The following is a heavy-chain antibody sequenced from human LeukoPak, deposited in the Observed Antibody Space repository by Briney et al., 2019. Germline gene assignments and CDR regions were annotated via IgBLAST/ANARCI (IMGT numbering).Heavy chain of an antibody. D-gene: IGHD3-10*01. J-gene: IGHJ3*02. CDR1: GYSISSGYY. V-gene: IGHV4-38-2*02. CDR2: IYHSGST. CDR3: ARGPDGDDAFDI. Sequence: SETLSLTCTVSGYSISSGYYWGWIRQPPGKGLEWIGSIYHSGSTYYNPSLKSRVTISVDTSKNQFSLKLSSVTAADTAVYYCARGPDGDDAFDIWGQGIMVTVSS.